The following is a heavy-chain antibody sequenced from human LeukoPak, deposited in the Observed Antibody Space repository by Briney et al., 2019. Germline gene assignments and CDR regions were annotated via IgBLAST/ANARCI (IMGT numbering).Heavy chain of an antibody. D-gene: IGHD3-3*01. J-gene: IGHJ4*02. CDR1: GFTFSTYA. CDR2: ISYDGSNK. Sequence: AGGSLRLSCAASGFTFSTYAMHWVRQAPGKGLEWVAVISYDGSNKYYADFVKGRFTISRDDSKNTLYLQMKSLRAEDTAVYYCARAHDFWSGRTYYFDYWGQGTPVTVSS. V-gene: IGHV3-30-3*01. CDR3: ARAHDFWSGRTYYFDY.